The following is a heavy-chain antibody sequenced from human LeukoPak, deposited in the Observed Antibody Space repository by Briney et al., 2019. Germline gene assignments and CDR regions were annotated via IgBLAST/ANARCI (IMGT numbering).Heavy chain of an antibody. CDR2: IYYSGST. CDR3: AREGSSSAGTKYYYYYMDV. V-gene: IGHV4-39*07. D-gene: IGHD6-13*01. J-gene: IGHJ6*03. Sequence: SETLSLTCTVSGGSISSSSYYWGWIRQPPGKGLEWIGSIYYSGSTYYNPSLKSQVTISVDTSKNQFSLKLSSVTAADTAVYYCAREGSSSAGTKYYYYYMDVWGKGTTVTVSS. CDR1: GGSISSSSYY.